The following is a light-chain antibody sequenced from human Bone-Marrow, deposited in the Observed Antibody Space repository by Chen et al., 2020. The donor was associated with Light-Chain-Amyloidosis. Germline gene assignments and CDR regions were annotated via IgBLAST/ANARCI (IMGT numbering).Light chain of an antibody. CDR3: GSYAGTNNWI. Sequence: QTALTQPPSASGSPGHSVTISCTGFSFDYVSWYQQHPGKAPKLLIYEFTKRPSGVPARFSGTRSGTTASLTVSGLQAEVEADYHCGSYAGTNNWIFGGGTKLTVL. V-gene: IGLV2-8*01. CDR2: EFT. J-gene: IGLJ2*01. CDR1: SFDY.